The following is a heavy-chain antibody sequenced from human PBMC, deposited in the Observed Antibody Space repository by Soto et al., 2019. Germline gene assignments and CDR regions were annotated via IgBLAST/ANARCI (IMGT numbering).Heavy chain of an antibody. D-gene: IGHD1-26*01. CDR2: INGYNGNT. V-gene: IGHV1-18*01. CDR1: GYSFTNYG. CDR3: AKIGSGRNFDY. Sequence: ASVKVSCKASGYSFTNYGITWVRQAPGQGLEWMGWINGYNGNTNFAQKFQDRVTMTTDTSTSTAYMELRSLRSDDTAVYYCAKIGSGRNFDYWGQGTLVTVSS. J-gene: IGHJ4*02.